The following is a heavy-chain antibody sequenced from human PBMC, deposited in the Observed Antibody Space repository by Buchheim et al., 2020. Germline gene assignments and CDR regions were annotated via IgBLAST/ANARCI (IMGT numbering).Heavy chain of an antibody. V-gene: IGHV3-30*04. CDR3: ARAGYYDSSGYYGAFDI. CDR1: GFTFSSYA. Sequence: QVQLVESGGGVVQPGRSLRLSCAASGFTFSSYAMHWVRQAPGKGLEWVAVISYDGSNKYYADSVKGRFTISRDNSKNTLYLQMNSLRAEDTAVYYCARAGYYDSSGYYGAFDIWGQGT. D-gene: IGHD3-22*01. J-gene: IGHJ3*02. CDR2: ISYDGSNK.